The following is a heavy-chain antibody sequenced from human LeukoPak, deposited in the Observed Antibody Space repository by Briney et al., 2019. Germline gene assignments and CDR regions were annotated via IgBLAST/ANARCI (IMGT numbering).Heavy chain of an antibody. CDR2: IYHSGST. D-gene: IGHD6-19*01. CDR3: ARVMGTGSSGWYGDDAFDI. J-gene: IGHJ3*02. CDR1: GGSISSSNW. Sequence: SETLSLTCAVSGGSISSSNWWSWVRQPPGKGLEWIGEIYHSGSTNYNPSLKSRVTISVDKSKNQFSLKLSSVTAADTAVYYCARVMGTGSSGWYGDDAFDIWGQGTMVTVSS. V-gene: IGHV4-4*02.